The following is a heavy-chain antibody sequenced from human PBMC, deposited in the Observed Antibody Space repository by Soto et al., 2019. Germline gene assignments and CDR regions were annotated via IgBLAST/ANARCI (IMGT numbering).Heavy chain of an antibody. D-gene: IGHD2-15*01. V-gene: IGHV1-69*08. CDR1: GGTFTSET. CDR2: IIPILGTG. J-gene: IGHJ6*03. Sequence: QVQLVQSGPEVKKSGSSVTVSCKLSGGTFTSETISWVRQAPGQGLEWMGRIIPILGTGNYAQKCQGRMMLTEDKVTTPGYMAVSSLTSEYTALYVAGRLEVFYNMAIFPFYYMVVWGNGTPVTISS. CDR3: GRLEVFYNMAIFPFYYMVV.